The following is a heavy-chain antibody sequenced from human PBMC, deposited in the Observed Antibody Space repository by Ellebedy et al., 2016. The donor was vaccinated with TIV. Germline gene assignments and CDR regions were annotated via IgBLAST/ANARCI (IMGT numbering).Heavy chain of an antibody. Sequence: GESLKISCKGSGYSFTNYWIGWVRQMPGKGLEWMGIILPSNSDIRYSPSFEGQVTISADKSISIAYLQWSSLKASDTAIYYCARTSGYSGNWGLDLWGQGTLVTVSS. CDR2: ILPSNSDI. V-gene: IGHV5-51*01. CDR3: ARTSGYSGNWGLDL. D-gene: IGHD6-13*01. CDR1: GYSFTNYW. J-gene: IGHJ5*02.